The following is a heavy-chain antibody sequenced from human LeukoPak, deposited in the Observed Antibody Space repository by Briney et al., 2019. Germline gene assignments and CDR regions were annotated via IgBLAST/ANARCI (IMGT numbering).Heavy chain of an antibody. V-gene: IGHV1-2*06. CDR1: GYTFTGYH. D-gene: IGHD2-2*01. Sequence: GAXVKVSCRASGYTFTGYHIHWVRQAPGQGLEWMGRINPNSGDTNYAQNFQGRVTMTRDTSINTAYMELSRLRSDDTAVYYCARDYCSSTSCLFDYWGQGTLVTVSS. CDR2: INPNSGDT. J-gene: IGHJ4*02. CDR3: ARDYCSSTSCLFDY.